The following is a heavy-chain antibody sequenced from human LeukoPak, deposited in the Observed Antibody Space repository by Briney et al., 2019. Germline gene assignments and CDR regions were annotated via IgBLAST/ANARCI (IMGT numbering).Heavy chain of an antibody. D-gene: IGHD3-10*01. CDR2: IYYSGST. V-gene: IGHV4-59*01. CDR1: GGSISSYY. J-gene: IGHJ3*02. Sequence: PSECLSLTCTVSGGSISSYYWSWIRQPPGKGLEWIGYIYYSGSTNYNPSLKSRVTIPVDTYKNQFSLKLSSVTAADTAVYYCARVRYYYGSGAHAFDIWGQGTMVTVSS. CDR3: ARVRYYYGSGAHAFDI.